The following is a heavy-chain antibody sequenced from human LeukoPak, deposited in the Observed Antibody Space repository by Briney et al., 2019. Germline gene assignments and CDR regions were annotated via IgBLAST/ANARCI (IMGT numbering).Heavy chain of an antibody. CDR2: IRNVGNNK. J-gene: IGHJ4*02. D-gene: IGHD3-9*01. CDR3: MRDFEWGFDH. CDR1: GFTFTNHG. V-gene: IGHV3-30*02. Sequence: GGSLRLSCAAFGFTFTNHGMHWVRQAPGKGLEWVAFIRNVGNNKYHADSVKGRFTISRDNSKSTQYLQMNSLRAEDTALYYCMRDFEWGFDHWGQGTLVTVSS.